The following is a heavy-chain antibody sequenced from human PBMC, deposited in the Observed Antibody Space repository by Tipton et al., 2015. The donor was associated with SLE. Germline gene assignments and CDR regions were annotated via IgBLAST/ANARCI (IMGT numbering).Heavy chain of an antibody. J-gene: IGHJ3*02. D-gene: IGHD5-24*01. CDR3: ARGERRDGYNSRFGI. Sequence: TLSLTCTVSGGSISSYYWSWIRQPPGKGLEWIGYIYYSGSTNYNPSLKSRVTISVDTSKNQFSLKLSSVTAADTAVYYCARGERRDGYNSRFGIWGQGTMVTVSS. CDR2: IYYSGST. CDR1: GGSISSYY. V-gene: IGHV4-59*12.